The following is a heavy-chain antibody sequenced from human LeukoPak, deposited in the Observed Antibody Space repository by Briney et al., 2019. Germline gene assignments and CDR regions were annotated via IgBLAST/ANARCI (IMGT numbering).Heavy chain of an antibody. J-gene: IGHJ4*02. Sequence: SETLSLTCTVSGGSISSSSYYWGWIRQPPGKGLEWIGSIYYSGSTYYNPSLRSRVTISVDTSKNQFSLKLSSVTAADTAVYYCARSRRTKSVDYWGQGTLVTVSS. V-gene: IGHV4-39*07. CDR2: IYYSGST. CDR1: GGSISSSSYY. D-gene: IGHD3-3*01. CDR3: ARSRRTKSVDY.